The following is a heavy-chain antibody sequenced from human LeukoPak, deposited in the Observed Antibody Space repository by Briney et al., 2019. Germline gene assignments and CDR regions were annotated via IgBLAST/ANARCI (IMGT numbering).Heavy chain of an antibody. V-gene: IGHV4-38-2*01. D-gene: IGHD1-26*01. Sequence: SETLSLTCAVSGYSISSGYYWGWIRQPPGKGLEWIGSIYHSGGTYYNPSLKSRVTISVDTSKNQFSLKLSSVTAADTAVYYCARLLGYYFDYWGQGTLVTVSS. CDR1: GYSISSGYY. CDR2: IYHSGGT. J-gene: IGHJ4*02. CDR3: ARLLGYYFDY.